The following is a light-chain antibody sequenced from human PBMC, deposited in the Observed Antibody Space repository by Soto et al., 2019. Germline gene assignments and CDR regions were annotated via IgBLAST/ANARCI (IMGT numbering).Light chain of an antibody. CDR1: QIVSSN. CDR3: QQYNNWPPEIT. J-gene: IGKJ3*01. Sequence: EILMTQSPATLSVSPGERATLSCRASQIVSSNLAWYQQKPGQAPRLLIYGASTRATDIPARFSGSGSGTEFTVTISSLQSEDFAIYYCQQYNNWPPEITFGPGTKVDIK. V-gene: IGKV3-15*01. CDR2: GAS.